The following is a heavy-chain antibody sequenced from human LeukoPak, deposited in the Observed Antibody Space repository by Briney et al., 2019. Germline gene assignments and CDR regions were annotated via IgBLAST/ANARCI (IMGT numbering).Heavy chain of an antibody. CDR1: GGSISSSSYY. V-gene: IGHV4-39*01. CDR3: ARTGDRESWFDP. Sequence: SETLSLTFTVSGGSISSSSYYWGWIRQPPGKGLEWIGSIYYSGSTYYNPSLKSRVTISVDTSKNQFSLKLSSVTAADTAVYYCARTGDRESWFDPWGQGTLVTASS. D-gene: IGHD7-27*01. CDR2: IYYSGST. J-gene: IGHJ5*02.